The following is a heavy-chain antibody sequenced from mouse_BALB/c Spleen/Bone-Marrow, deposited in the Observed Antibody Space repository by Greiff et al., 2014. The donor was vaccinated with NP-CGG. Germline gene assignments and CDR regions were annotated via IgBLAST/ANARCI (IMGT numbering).Heavy chain of an antibody. V-gene: IGHV1S56*01. CDR2: IYPGDLNT. D-gene: IGHD1-1*01. Sequence: QVQLQQSGPELVKPGASVRISRKVSGYTFTTYYLHWVKQRPGQGLEWIGWIYPGDLNTKYNEQFKATATLTADKSSSTAYMQLSSLTSEDSAVYFCVREDYGSVSFDYWGQGTTLTVSS. J-gene: IGHJ2*01. CDR1: GYTFTTYY. CDR3: VREDYGSVSFDY.